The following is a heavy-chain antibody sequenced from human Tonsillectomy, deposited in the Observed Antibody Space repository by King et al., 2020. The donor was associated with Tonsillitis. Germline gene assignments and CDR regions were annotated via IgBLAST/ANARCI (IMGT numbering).Heavy chain of an antibody. CDR3: AKSRTEMATSPFDN. V-gene: IGHV3-23*04. CDR2: MSGSGCST. CDR1: GLTFSSYA. J-gene: IGHJ4*02. D-gene: IGHD5-24*01. Sequence: VQLVESGGGGVRPGGSRRLACAASGLTFSSYAMSWVRQAPGKGLEWVSCMSGSGCSTDYAESVKGRFTISRDNSKNTLYLQMSILRAEETVVYYCAKSRTEMATSPFDNWGQGTLVTVFS.